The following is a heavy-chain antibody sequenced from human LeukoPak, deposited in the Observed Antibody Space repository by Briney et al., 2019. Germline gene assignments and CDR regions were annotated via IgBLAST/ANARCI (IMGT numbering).Heavy chain of an antibody. Sequence: ASETLSLTCTVSGASIRSGDYYWSWIRQPPGKGLEWIGYIYDSGSTYYNPSLKSRITISVDTSENRFSLKLSSVTATDTAVYYCARDCSGGSCYGAFDIWAKGQWSPSLQ. CDR3: ARDCSGGSCYGAFDI. J-gene: IGHJ3*02. D-gene: IGHD2-15*01. CDR2: IYDSGST. V-gene: IGHV4-30-4*01. CDR1: GASIRSGDYY.